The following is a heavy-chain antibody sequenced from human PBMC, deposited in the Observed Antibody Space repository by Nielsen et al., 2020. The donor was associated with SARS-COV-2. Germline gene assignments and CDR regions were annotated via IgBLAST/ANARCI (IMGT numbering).Heavy chain of an antibody. Sequence: ASVKVSCKASGYTFTTYGFSWVRQAPGQGLEWMGWISAYNGNTDYAQKFQGRVTMTRDTSTSTVYMELSSLRSEDTAVYYCARDKARFTVTTCDYWGQGTLVTVSS. CDR2: ISAYNGNT. CDR3: ARDKARFTVTTCDY. CDR1: GYTFTTYG. V-gene: IGHV1-18*01. J-gene: IGHJ4*02. D-gene: IGHD4-17*01.